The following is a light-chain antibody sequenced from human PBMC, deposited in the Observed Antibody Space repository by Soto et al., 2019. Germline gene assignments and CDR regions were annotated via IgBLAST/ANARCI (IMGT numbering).Light chain of an antibody. J-gene: IGKJ2*01. V-gene: IGKV1-5*03. CDR1: QGVSSW. CDR3: QHDDNLSYT. CDR2: KAS. Sequence: DIQMTQSPSTLSASVGDRVTITCRASQGVSSWLAWYQQKPGTAPKLLIYKASSLESGVPSRFRGSRSGTEFTLTISSLQPDDFATYYCQHDDNLSYTFGQGTKLEIK.